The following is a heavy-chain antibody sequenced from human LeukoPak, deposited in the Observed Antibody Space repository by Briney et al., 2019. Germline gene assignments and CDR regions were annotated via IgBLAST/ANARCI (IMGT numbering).Heavy chain of an antibody. CDR2: INHSGST. CDR3: ARLTVGALDY. Sequence: SETLSLTCAVYGGSFSGYYWSWIRQPPGKGLEWIGEINHSGSTNYNPSLKSRVTISVDTSKNQFSLNLSSVTAADTAVYYCARLTVGALDYWGQGTLVTVSS. V-gene: IGHV4-34*01. CDR1: GGSFSGYY. D-gene: IGHD1-26*01. J-gene: IGHJ4*02.